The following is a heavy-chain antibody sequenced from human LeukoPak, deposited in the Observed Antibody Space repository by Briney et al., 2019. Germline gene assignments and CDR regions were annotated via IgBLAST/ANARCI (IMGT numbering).Heavy chain of an antibody. D-gene: IGHD2-15*01. CDR2: FDPEDGET. CDR1: GYTLTELS. CDR3: ATMDGRGAKVDY. V-gene: IGHV1-24*01. J-gene: IGHJ4*02. Sequence: ASVKVSCKVSGYTLTELSMHWVRQAPGRGLEWMGGFDPEDGETIYAQKFQGRVTMTEDTSTDTAYMELSSLRSEDTAVYYCATMDGRGAKVDYWGQGTPVTVSS.